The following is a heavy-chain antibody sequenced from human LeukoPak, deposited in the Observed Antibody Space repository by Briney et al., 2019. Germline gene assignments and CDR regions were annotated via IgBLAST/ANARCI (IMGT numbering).Heavy chain of an antibody. Sequence: KPSETLSLTCSVSGVSISSGSNYWGWIRQPPGKTLEWIGSIYSSGSTHYNPSLKSRVTILIDTAKNHFSLNLSSVTAADTAVYYCARSDGYGLVGIWGQGTMVTVSS. J-gene: IGHJ3*02. CDR2: IYSSGST. D-gene: IGHD3-10*01. CDR3: ARSDGYGLVGI. V-gene: IGHV4-39*07. CDR1: GVSISSGSNY.